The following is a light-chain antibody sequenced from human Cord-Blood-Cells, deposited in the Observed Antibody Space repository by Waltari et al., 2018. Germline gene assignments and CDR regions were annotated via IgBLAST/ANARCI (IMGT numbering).Light chain of an antibody. CDR1: SSDVGRYNL. CDR3: CSYAGSSTGV. CDR2: EVS. V-gene: IGLV2-23*02. Sequence: QSALTQPASVSGYPGQSITIPCTGTSSDVGRYNLVSWYQQHPGNAPKLMIYEVSTRPSGVSNRFSGSKSGNTASLTISGLQAEDEADYDCCSYAGSSTGVFGGGTKLTVL. J-gene: IGLJ3*02.